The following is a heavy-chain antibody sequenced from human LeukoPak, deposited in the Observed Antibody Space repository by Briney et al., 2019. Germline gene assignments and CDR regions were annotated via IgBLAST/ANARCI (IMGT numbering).Heavy chain of an antibody. CDR1: GFTFGDYA. CDR2: IRSKAYGGTT. J-gene: IGHJ4*02. V-gene: IGHV3-49*04. D-gene: IGHD6-6*01. CDR3: ARHSSSSEFDY. Sequence: GGSLRLSCTASGFTFGDYAMSWVRQAPGKGLEWVGFIRSKAYGGTTEYAASVKGRFTISRDDSKSIAYLQMNSLKTEDTAVYYCARHSSSSEFDYWGQGTLVTVSS.